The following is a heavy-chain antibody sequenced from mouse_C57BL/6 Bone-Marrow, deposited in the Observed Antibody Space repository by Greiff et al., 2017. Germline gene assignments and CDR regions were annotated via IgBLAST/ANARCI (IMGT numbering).Heavy chain of an antibody. Sequence: QVQLQQSGPELARPWASVKISCPAFYTFSRRVHFAIRDPNYWMQWVKQRPGQGLEWIGAIYPGNGDTSYNQKFKGKATLTADKSSSTAYMQLSSLTSEDSAVYYCASRGWLRRVGRWYFDVWGTGTTVTVSS. D-gene: IGHD2-2*01. CDR2: GQGLEWIG. J-gene: IGHJ1*03. CDR3: SEDSAVYYCASRGWLRRVGRWYFDV. CDR1: YTFS. V-gene: IGHV1-87*01.